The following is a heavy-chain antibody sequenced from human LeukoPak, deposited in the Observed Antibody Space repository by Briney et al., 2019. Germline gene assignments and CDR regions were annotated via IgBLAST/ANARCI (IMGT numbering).Heavy chain of an antibody. CDR2: INQDGSEK. Sequence: GGSLRLSCGTSGFSFSLYWMSWVRQGPGKGLEWVANINQDGSEKYYVDSVKGRFTISRDNAKNSLYLQANSLRAEDTAVYYCAKDFGPWAAAVGGEIDYWGQGTLVTVSS. CDR3: AKDFGPWAAAVGGEIDY. J-gene: IGHJ4*02. V-gene: IGHV3-7*01. CDR1: GFSFSLYW. D-gene: IGHD6-13*01.